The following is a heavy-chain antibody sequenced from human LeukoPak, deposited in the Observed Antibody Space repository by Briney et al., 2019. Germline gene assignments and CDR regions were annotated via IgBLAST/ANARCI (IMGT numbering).Heavy chain of an antibody. CDR2: IRYDGSNK. CDR1: GFTFSSYG. J-gene: IGHJ6*03. CDR3: AKDADYYYGSGNSMDV. D-gene: IGHD3-10*01. Sequence: SGGSLRLSCAASGFTFSSYGMHWVRQAPGKGLEWVAFIRYDGSNKYYADSVKGRFTISRDNSKNTLYLQMNSLRAEDTAVYYCAKDADYYYGSGNSMDVWGKGTTVTISS. V-gene: IGHV3-30*02.